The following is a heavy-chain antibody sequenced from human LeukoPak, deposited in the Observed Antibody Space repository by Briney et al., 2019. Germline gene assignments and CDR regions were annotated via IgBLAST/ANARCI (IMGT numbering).Heavy chain of an antibody. D-gene: IGHD7-27*01. CDR3: ARAREGTGSYYYYYMDV. CDR2: IFYNRHA. J-gene: IGHJ6*03. Sequence: SETLSLTCTVSGGSISSSNYYWAWIRQPPGKRLEWVGSIFYNRHAYYNPLLHSRVTISIDTSNNHFSLRLTSVTAADTAVYYCARAREGTGSYYYYYMDVWGKGTTVTVS. V-gene: IGHV4-39*07. CDR1: GGSISSSNYY.